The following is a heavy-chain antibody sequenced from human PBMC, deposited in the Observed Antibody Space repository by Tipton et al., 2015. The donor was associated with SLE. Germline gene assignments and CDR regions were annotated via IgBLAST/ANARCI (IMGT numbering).Heavy chain of an antibody. CDR1: GFTFSSYS. CDR3: ARDYRAGEPFDY. CDR2: ISSSSSYI. D-gene: IGHD3-16*01. Sequence: SLRLSCTASGFTFSSYSMNWVRQAPGKGLEWVSSISSSSSYIYYADSVKGRFTISRDNAKNSLYLQMNSLRAEDTAVYYCARDYRAGEPFDYWGQGTLVTVSS. J-gene: IGHJ4*02. V-gene: IGHV3-21*01.